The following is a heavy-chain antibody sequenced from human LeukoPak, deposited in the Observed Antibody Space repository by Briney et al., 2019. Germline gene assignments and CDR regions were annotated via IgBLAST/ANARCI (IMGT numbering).Heavy chain of an antibody. V-gene: IGHV1-69*04. D-gene: IGHD5-12*01. J-gene: IGHJ4*02. CDR3: ARDLYSGYVPYYFDY. CDR1: GGTFSSYA. CDR2: IIPILGIA. Sequence: SVKVSCKASGGTFSSYAISWVRQAPGQGLEWMGRIIPILGIANYAQKFQGRVTITADKSTSTAYMELSSLRSEDTAVYYCARDLYSGYVPYYFDYRGQGTLVTVSS.